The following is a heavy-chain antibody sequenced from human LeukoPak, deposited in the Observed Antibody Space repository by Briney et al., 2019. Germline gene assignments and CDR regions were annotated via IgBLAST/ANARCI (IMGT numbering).Heavy chain of an antibody. CDR2: IYYSGST. CDR3: AREDPPAAWTGCDFDY. J-gene: IGHJ4*02. Sequence: SETLSLTCAVYGGSFSGYYWSWIRQPPGKGLEWIGSIYYSGSTYYNPSLKSRVTISVDTSKNQFSLKLSSVTAADTAVYYCAREDPPAAWTGCDFDYWGQGTLVTVSS. V-gene: IGHV4-34*01. D-gene: IGHD6-13*01. CDR1: GGSFSGYY.